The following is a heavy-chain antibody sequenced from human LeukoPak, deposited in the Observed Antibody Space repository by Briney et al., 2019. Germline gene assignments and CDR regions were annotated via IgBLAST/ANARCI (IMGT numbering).Heavy chain of an antibody. D-gene: IGHD2-2*02. CDR3: ARDYCSSTSCYRDKHGGWFDP. Sequence: SVKVSCKASGGTFSSYAISWVRQAPGQGLEWMGGIIPIFGTANYAQKFQGRVTITADKSASTAYMELSSLRSEDTAVYYCARDYCSSTSCYRDKHGGWFDPWGQGTLVTVSS. V-gene: IGHV1-69*06. CDR1: GGTFSSYA. CDR2: IIPIFGTA. J-gene: IGHJ5*02.